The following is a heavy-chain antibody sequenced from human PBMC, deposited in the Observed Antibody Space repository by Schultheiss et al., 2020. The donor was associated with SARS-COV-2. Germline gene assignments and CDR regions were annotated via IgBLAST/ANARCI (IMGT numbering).Heavy chain of an antibody. CDR1: GGSISSYY. CDR3: SREQNSSGSMYYFDY. Sequence: SETLSLTCTVSGGSISSYYWSWIRQPPGKGLEWIGYIYYSGSTYYNPSLKSRVTISVDTSKNQFSLKLSSVTAADTAVYYCSREQNSSGSMYYFDYWGQGTLVTVSS. J-gene: IGHJ4*02. V-gene: IGHV4-59*01. D-gene: IGHD3-22*01. CDR2: IYYSGST.